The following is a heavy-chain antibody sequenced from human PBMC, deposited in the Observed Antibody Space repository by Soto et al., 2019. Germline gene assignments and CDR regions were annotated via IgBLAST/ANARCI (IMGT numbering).Heavy chain of an antibody. CDR1: GGTFSSYA. Sequence: SVKVSCKASGGTFSSYAISWVRQAPGQGLEWMGGIIPIFGTANYAQKFQGRVTITADESTSTAYMELSSLRSEDTAVYYCARNRCGGDCYWGTYYYYYGMDVWSQGTTVTVSS. V-gene: IGHV1-69*13. CDR3: ARNRCGGDCYWGTYYYYYGMDV. J-gene: IGHJ6*02. CDR2: IIPIFGTA. D-gene: IGHD2-21*02.